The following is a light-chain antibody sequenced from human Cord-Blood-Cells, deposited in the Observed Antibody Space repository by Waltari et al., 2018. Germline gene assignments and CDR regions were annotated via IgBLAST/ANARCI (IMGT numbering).Light chain of an antibody. CDR1: PSVSSN. CDR3: QQYNNWTS. J-gene: IGKJ2*01. CDR2: GAS. V-gene: IGKV3-15*01. Sequence: EIVMTQSRATLSVSPGERATLSCRASPSVSSNLAWYQQKPGQAPRLLIYGASTRATGIPARFSGSGSGTEFTLTISSLQSEDFAVHYCQQYNNWTSFGQGTKLEIK.